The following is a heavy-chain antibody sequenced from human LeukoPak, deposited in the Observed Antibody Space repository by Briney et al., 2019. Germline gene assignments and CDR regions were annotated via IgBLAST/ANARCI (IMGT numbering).Heavy chain of an antibody. CDR1: GGSFSGYY. CDR3: ARRSPHYYYYGMDV. CDR2: INHSGST. Sequence: PSETLSLTCAVYGGSFSGYYWSWIRQPPGKGLEWIGEINHSGSTNYNPSLKSRVTISVDTSKNQFSLKLSSVTAADTAVYYCARRSPHYYYYGMDVWGQGTTVTVSS. J-gene: IGHJ6*02. V-gene: IGHV4-34*01.